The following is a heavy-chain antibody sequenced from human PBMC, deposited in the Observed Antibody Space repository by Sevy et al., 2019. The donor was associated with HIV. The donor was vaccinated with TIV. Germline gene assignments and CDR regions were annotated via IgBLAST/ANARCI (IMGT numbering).Heavy chain of an antibody. J-gene: IGHJ4*02. Sequence: GGSLRLSCSASGFTFSYYAMHWVRQAPGKGLQYVSGISSNGDSTDYADSVKGRFTISRDNSKNTLYLQMSSLRAEETAVYYGLKDLLRPVVVPAASFDYWGQGTLVTVSS. CDR3: LKDLLRPVVVPAASFDY. CDR1: GFTFSYYA. CDR2: ISSNGDST. D-gene: IGHD2-2*01. V-gene: IGHV3-64D*06.